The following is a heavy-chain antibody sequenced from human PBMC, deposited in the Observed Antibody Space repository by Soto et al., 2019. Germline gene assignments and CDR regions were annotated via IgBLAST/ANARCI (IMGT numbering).Heavy chain of an antibody. J-gene: IGHJ4*02. CDR1: GFTFSSYG. Sequence: QVELVESGGGVVQPGRSLRLSCAASGFTFSSYGMHWVRQAPGKGLEWVAVISYDGNLAYYADSVKGRFTISRDNSKNTLYLQMNSLRTDDTAIYYCAKEGPITNWYFDYWGQGTPVTVSS. V-gene: IGHV3-30*18. D-gene: IGHD1-1*01. CDR3: AKEGPITNWYFDY. CDR2: ISYDGNLA.